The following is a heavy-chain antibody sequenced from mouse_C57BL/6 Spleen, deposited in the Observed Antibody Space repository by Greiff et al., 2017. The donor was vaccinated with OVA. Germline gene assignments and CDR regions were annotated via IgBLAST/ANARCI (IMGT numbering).Heavy chain of an antibody. V-gene: IGHV1-80*01. D-gene: IGHD1-1*01. Sequence: QVQLQQSGAELVKPGASVKISCKASGYAFSSYWMNWVKQRPGKGLEWIGQIYPGDGDTNYNGKFKGKATLTADKSSSTAYMQLSSLTYEDSAVYFCARFITTVVATYGYFDVWGTGTTVTVSS. J-gene: IGHJ1*03. CDR2: IYPGDGDT. CDR3: ARFITTVVATYGYFDV. CDR1: GYAFSSYW.